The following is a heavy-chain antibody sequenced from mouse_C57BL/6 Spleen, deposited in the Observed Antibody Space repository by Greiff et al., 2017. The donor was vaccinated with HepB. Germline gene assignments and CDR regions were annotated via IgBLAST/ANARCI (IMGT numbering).Heavy chain of an antibody. D-gene: IGHD1-1*01. CDR2: INYDGSST. V-gene: IGHV5-16*01. J-gene: IGHJ2*01. CDR3: ARDVYYYGSSSSYFDY. CDR1: GFTFSDYY. Sequence: DVQLVESEGGLVQPGSSMKLSCTASGFTFSDYYMAWVRQVPEKGLEWVANINYDGSSTYYLDSLKSRFIISRDNAKNILYLQMSSLKSEDTATYYCARDVYYYGSSSSYFDYWGQGTTLTVSS.